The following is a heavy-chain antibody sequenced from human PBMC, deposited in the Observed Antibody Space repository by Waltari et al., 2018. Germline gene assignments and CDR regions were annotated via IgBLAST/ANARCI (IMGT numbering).Heavy chain of an antibody. CDR2: FDPEDGET. CDR3: ATFSIAARPQTEQYYFDY. Sequence: QVQLVQSGAEVKTPGASVKVSCKVSGYTLTELSMHWFRQAPGKGLEWMGGFDPEDGETIYAQKFQGRVTMTEDTSTDTAYMELSSLRSEDTAVYYCATFSIAARPQTEQYYFDYWGQGTLVTVSS. J-gene: IGHJ4*02. D-gene: IGHD6-6*01. V-gene: IGHV1-24*01. CDR1: GYTLTELS.